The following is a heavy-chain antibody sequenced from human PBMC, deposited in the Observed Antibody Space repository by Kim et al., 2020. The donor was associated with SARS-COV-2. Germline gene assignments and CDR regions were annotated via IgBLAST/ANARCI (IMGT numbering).Heavy chain of an antibody. Sequence: GGSLRLSCAASGFTFSSYAMSWVRQAPGKGLEWVSAISGSGGSTYYADSVKGRFTISRDNSKNTLYLQMNSLRAEDTAVYYCAKDRRGSRHYDFWSGYPPGDWGQGTLVTVSS. J-gene: IGHJ4*02. CDR3: AKDRRGSRHYDFWSGYPPGD. V-gene: IGHV3-23*01. CDR2: ISGSGGST. D-gene: IGHD3-3*01. CDR1: GFTFSSYA.